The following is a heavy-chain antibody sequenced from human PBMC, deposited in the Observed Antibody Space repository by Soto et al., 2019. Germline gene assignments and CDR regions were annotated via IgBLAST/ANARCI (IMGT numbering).Heavy chain of an antibody. CDR2: INSDGSST. D-gene: IGHD6-13*01. V-gene: IGHV3-74*01. CDR1: GFTFSSYW. CDR3: ARWEGSSWYYSYYYMDV. Sequence: GGSLRLSCAASGFTFSSYWMHWVRQAPGKGLVWVSRINSDGSSTSYADSVKGRFTISRDNAKNTLYLQMNSLRDEDTDVYYCARWEGSSWYYSYYYMDVWGKGTTVTVSS. J-gene: IGHJ6*03.